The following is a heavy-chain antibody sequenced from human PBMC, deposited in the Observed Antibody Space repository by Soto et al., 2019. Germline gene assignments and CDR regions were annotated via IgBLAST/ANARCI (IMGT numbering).Heavy chain of an antibody. D-gene: IGHD2-15*01. CDR2: ISSNGGST. Sequence: EVQLVESGGGLVQPGGSLRLSCAASGFTFSSYAMHWVRQAPGKGLEYVSAISSNGGSTYYANSVKGRFTISRDNSKNTLYLQMGSLRAEDMAVYYGARQGSGSYYFDYWGQGTLVTVSS. CDR3: ARQGSGSYYFDY. CDR1: GFTFSSYA. J-gene: IGHJ4*02. V-gene: IGHV3-64*01.